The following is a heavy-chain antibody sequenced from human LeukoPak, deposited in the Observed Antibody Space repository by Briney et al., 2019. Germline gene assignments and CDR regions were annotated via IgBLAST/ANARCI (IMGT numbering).Heavy chain of an antibody. CDR2: IYYSGST. J-gene: IGHJ3*02. CDR3: ATQWELHTDAFDI. V-gene: IGHV4-59*08. CDR1: GGSISSYY. D-gene: IGHD1-26*01. Sequence: PSETLSLTCTVSGGSISSYYWSWIRQPPGKGLEWIGYIYYSGSTNYNPSLKSRVTISADTSKNQFSLKLSSVTAADTAVYYCATQWELHTDAFDIWGQGTMVTVSS.